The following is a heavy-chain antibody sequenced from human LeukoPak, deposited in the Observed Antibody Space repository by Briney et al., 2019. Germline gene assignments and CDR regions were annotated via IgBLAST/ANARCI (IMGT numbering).Heavy chain of an antibody. J-gene: IGHJ4*02. Sequence: GGSLRLSCAASGFTVSSNYMSWVRQAPGKGLEWVSVIYSGGSTYYADSVKGRFTISRDNSKNTLYLQMNSLRAEDTAVYYCAKSLGFWSGYYTQPFDYWGQGTLVTVSS. V-gene: IGHV3-53*01. CDR1: GFTVSSNY. CDR2: IYSGGST. CDR3: AKSLGFWSGYYTQPFDY. D-gene: IGHD3-3*01.